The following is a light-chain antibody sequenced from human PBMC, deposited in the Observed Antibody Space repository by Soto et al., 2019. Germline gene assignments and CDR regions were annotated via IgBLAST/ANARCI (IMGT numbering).Light chain of an antibody. Sequence: EIVMPPSPATLSVSPGERATLSCRAIQSFSSNLAWYQQKPGQAPGLLIYGASTRATGVPARVSGSGSGTEFTLTLSRLQSEDFAVYYCQQYNSWPYTFGQGTKLEIK. V-gene: IGKV3-15*01. CDR3: QQYNSWPYT. J-gene: IGKJ2*01. CDR1: QSFSSN. CDR2: GAS.